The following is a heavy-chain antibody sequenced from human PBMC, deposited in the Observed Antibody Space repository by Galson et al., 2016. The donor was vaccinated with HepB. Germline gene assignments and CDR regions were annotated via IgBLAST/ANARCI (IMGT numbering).Heavy chain of an antibody. CDR2: TYYRSKWYY. J-gene: IGHJ3*02. D-gene: IGHD6-19*01. CDR3: ARDGYTSGWHGAFEI. V-gene: IGHV6-1*01. CDR1: GDSVSGTTIA. Sequence: CAISGDSVSGTTIAWNWIRHSPSRGLEWLGRTYYRSKWYYDYAGSVKSRITINPDTSRNQFSLQLNSVTPEDTAVYYCARDGYTSGWHGAFEIWGQGTMVIVSS.